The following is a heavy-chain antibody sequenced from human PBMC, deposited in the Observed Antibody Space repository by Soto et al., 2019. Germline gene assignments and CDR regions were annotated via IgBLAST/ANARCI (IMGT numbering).Heavy chain of an antibody. D-gene: IGHD6-19*01. CDR2: IYYSGST. CDR3: ARGAAVAGRFDY. J-gene: IGHJ4*01. CDR1: GGSFSNYY. Sequence: PSETLSLTCTVSGGSFSNYYWSWIRQSPGKGLEWIGYIYYSGSTNYNPSLKSRVTISLDTSKNQLSLKLSPVTAADTAVYYCARGAAVAGRFDYWGHGALVTVSS. V-gene: IGHV4-59*01.